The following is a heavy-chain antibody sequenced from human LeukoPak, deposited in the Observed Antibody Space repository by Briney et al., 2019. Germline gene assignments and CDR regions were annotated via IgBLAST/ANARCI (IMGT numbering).Heavy chain of an antibody. J-gene: IGHJ4*02. CDR1: GFNSSAYV. CDR2: ISGSGRSL. CDR3: ATEVVY. V-gene: IGHV3-23*01. Sequence: GGSLRLSCVASGFNSSAYVMSWFRQAPGKGLEWVSSISGSGRSLYYADSIKGRFNISRGNSKNILYLQMDRLRAEDTAIYYCATEVVYWGQGALVTVSS.